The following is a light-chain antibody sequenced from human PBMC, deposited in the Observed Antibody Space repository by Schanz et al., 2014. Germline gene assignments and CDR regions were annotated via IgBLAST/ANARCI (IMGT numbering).Light chain of an antibody. Sequence: EIVLTQSPATLSLSPGERATLSCRASQSVSSYLAWYQQKPGQAPRLLIYDASNRATGIPARFSGSGSGTDFTLTISSLEPEDFATYYCQQSYSTPVFGGGTKVEIK. J-gene: IGKJ4*01. CDR2: DAS. V-gene: IGKV3-11*01. CDR3: QQSYSTPV. CDR1: QSVSSY.